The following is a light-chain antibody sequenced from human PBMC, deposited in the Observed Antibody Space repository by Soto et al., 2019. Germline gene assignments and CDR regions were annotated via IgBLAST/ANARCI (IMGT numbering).Light chain of an antibody. CDR1: QSISSY. CDR3: QQSYSTPIT. CDR2: TAS. J-gene: IGKJ5*01. V-gene: IGKV1-39*01. Sequence: DIQMTQSPSSLSASVGDRVTITCLASQSISSYLNWYQQKPGKAPKLLMYTASSLQSGVPSRFSGSGSGTDFTLTISSLQPEDFATYYCQQSYSTPITFGQGTRLEIK.